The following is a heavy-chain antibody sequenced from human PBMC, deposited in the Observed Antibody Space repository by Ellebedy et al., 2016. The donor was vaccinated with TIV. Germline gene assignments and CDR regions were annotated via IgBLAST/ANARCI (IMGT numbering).Heavy chain of an antibody. D-gene: IGHD6-19*01. Sequence: SLKISXAASEFTFDDYAMHWVRQAPGKGLEWVSGISWNSGSIDYADSVKGRFTISRDNAKNSLYLQMNSLRAEDTAFYYCVQAGGFLSGWYNYWGQGALVAVSS. CDR3: VQAGGFLSGWYNY. V-gene: IGHV3-9*01. CDR2: ISWNSGSI. J-gene: IGHJ4*02. CDR1: EFTFDDYA.